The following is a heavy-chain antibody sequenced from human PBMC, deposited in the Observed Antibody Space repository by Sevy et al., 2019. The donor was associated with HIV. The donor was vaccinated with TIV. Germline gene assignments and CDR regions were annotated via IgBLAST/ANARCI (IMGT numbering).Heavy chain of an antibody. Sequence: LSETLSLTCTASGGSLVSPTFYWGWVRQPPGERLEWIAAMHNGGNTYYNPSLKDRLAMSIDTSKNQFSLNLTSVTAADAAVYHCVGDHHLRGRHWFDSWGQGALVTVSS. CDR1: GGSLVSPTFY. J-gene: IGHJ5*01. CDR3: VGDHHLRGRHWFDS. D-gene: IGHD3-16*01. CDR2: MHNGGNT. V-gene: IGHV4-39*01.